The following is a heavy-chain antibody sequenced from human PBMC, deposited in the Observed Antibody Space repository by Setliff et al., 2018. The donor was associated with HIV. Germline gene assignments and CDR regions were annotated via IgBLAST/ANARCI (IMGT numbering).Heavy chain of an antibody. CDR1: GGTFSNYA. D-gene: IGHD6-19*01. Sequence: ASVKVSCKASGGTFSNYAISWVRQAPGQGLEWMGGIIPIFGSTNYAQKFQGRATITADISTSTAYLELSSLRSEDTALFYCVSRTVVAGKGLPPDSWGQGTLVTVS. CDR3: VSRTVVAGKGLPPDS. CDR2: IIPIFGST. J-gene: IGHJ4*02. V-gene: IGHV1-69*06.